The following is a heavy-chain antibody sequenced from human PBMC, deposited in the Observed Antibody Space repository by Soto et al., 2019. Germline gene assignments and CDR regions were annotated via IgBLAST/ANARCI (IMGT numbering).Heavy chain of an antibody. J-gene: IGHJ6*02. D-gene: IGHD3-3*01. V-gene: IGHV4-31*03. CDR2: IYYSGST. CDR1: GGSISSGGYY. CDR3: ARQAYDFWSGSVKEALDV. Sequence: SETLSLTCTVSGGSISSGGYYWSWIRQHPGKGLEWIGYIYYSGSTYYNPSLKSRVTISVDTSKNQFSLKLSSVTAADTAVYYCARQAYDFWSGSVKEALDVWGQGTTVTVSS.